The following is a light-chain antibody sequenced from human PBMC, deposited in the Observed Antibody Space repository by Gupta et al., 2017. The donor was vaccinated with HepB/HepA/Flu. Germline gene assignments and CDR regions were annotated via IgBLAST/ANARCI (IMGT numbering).Light chain of an antibody. V-gene: IGLV1-40*01. CDR1: NSNIGAGHD. J-gene: IGLJ2*01. CDR3: QSFDYSLGRVV. CDR2: VNS. Sequence: QSVLTQPPSVSGAPGQRVTISWPGRNSNIGAGHDVHWYQQLPGKAPKLPIFVNSNRPSGVPDRFSGSRSGTSASLAITGLQAEDEADYYCQSFDYSLGRVVFGGGTKLPVL.